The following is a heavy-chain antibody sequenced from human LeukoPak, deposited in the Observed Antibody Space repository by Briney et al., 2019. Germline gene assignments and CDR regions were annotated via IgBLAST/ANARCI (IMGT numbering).Heavy chain of an antibody. V-gene: IGHV3-48*03. D-gene: IGHD3-16*01. CDR3: ARCLHDYVWGSTLAAYDY. J-gene: IGHJ4*02. CDR1: GFTFSSYG. Sequence: GGSLRLSCAASGFTFSSYGMNWVRQAPGKGLEWVSYISSSSSTIYYADSVKGRFTISRDNAKNSLYLQMNSLRAEDTAVYYCARCLHDYVWGSTLAAYDYWGQGTLVTVSS. CDR2: ISSSSSTI.